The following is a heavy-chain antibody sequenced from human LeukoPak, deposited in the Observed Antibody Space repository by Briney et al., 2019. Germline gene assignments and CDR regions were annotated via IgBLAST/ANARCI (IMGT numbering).Heavy chain of an antibody. D-gene: IGHD1-26*01. CDR3: ARPLPLSGSYWTYYFDY. Sequence: ASVKVSCKASGYTFTSYGIGWVRQAPGQGLEWMGWISAYNGNTNYAQKLQGRVTMTTDTSTSTAYMELRSLRSDDTAVYYCARPLPLSGSYWTYYFDYWGQGTLVTVSS. J-gene: IGHJ4*02. CDR1: GYTFTSYG. V-gene: IGHV1-18*01. CDR2: ISAYNGNT.